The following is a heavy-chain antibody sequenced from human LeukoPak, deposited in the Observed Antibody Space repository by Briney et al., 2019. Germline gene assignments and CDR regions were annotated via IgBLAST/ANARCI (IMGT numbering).Heavy chain of an antibody. J-gene: IGHJ4*02. CDR3: ARDQYYDSSGYFDY. CDR1: GYTFTSYG. D-gene: IGHD3-22*01. V-gene: IGHV1-18*01. Sequence: ASVKVSCKASGYTFTSYGISWVRQAPGQGLEWMGWISAYNGNTNYAQKLQGRVTMTTDTSTSTAYMELRSLRSVDTAVYYCARDQYYDSSGYFDYWGQGTLVTVSS. CDR2: ISAYNGNT.